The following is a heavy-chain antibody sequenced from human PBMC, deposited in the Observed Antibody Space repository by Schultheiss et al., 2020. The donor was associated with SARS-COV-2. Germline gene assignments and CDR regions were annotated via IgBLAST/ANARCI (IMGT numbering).Heavy chain of an antibody. D-gene: IGHD2-2*02. Sequence: SETLSLTCTVSGGSISSYYWSWIRQPPGKGLEWIGYIYYSGSTYYNPSLESRVTISVDTSKNQFSLKLSSVTAADTAVYYCARTTYCSSTSCYIPTPDYWGQGTLVTVSS. CDR1: GGSISSYY. J-gene: IGHJ4*02. CDR3: ARTTYCSSTSCYIPTPDY. CDR2: IYYSGST. V-gene: IGHV4-59*06.